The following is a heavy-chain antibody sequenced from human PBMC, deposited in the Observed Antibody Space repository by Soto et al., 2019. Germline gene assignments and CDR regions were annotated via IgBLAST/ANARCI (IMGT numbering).Heavy chain of an antibody. CDR3: ATAPRYCSGGSCRAGPNWFDP. CDR2: FDPEDGET. Sequence: ASVKVSCKVSGYTLTELSMHWVRQAPGNGLEWVGGFDPEDGETIYAQKFQGRVTMTEDTSTDTAYMELSSLRSEYTAVYYCATAPRYCSGGSCRAGPNWFDPWGQGTLVTVSS. CDR1: GYTLTELS. J-gene: IGHJ5*02. V-gene: IGHV1-24*01. D-gene: IGHD2-15*01.